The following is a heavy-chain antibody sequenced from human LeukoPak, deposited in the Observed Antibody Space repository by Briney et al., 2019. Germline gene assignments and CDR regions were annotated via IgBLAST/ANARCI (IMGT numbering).Heavy chain of an antibody. CDR3: ARDVGDLGYCSSTSCYTTDY. Sequence: ASVKVSCKASGYTFTSYGISWVRQAPGQGLEWMGWISAYNGNTNYAQKLQGRVTMTTDTSTSTAYMELRSLRSDDTAVYYCARDVGDLGYCSSTSCYTTDYWGQGTLVTVSS. V-gene: IGHV1-18*01. J-gene: IGHJ4*02. CDR2: ISAYNGNT. CDR1: GYTFTSYG. D-gene: IGHD2-2*02.